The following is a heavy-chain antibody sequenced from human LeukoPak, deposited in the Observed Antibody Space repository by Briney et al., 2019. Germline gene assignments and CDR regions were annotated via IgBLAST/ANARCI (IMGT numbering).Heavy chain of an antibody. CDR1: GFTVSSNY. V-gene: IGHV3-53*05. CDR2: IFGGGST. J-gene: IGHJ4*02. D-gene: IGHD3-22*01. CDR3: ARDLPLGNYDSSGYYPDY. Sequence: GGSLRLSCAASGFTVSSNYMSWVRQAPGKGLEWVSVIFGGGSTFYADSVKGRFTISRDNSKNTLYLQINSLRPEDTAVYYCARDLPLGNYDSSGYYPDYWGQGTLVTVSS.